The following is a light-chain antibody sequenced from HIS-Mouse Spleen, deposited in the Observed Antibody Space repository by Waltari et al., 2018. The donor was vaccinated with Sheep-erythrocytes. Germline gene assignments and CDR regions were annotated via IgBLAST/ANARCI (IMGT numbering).Light chain of an antibody. J-gene: IGLJ2*01. CDR2: EVS. V-gene: IGLV2-18*01. CDR3: SLYTSSSTLV. Sequence: QSALTQPPSVSGSPGQSVTISCTGTSSDVGRYNRVSWYQQPPGTAPKLMIYEVSNRPSGVPDSFCGSKSGNTASLTISGLQAEDEADYYCSLYTSSSTLVFGGGTKLTVL. CDR1: SSDVGRYNR.